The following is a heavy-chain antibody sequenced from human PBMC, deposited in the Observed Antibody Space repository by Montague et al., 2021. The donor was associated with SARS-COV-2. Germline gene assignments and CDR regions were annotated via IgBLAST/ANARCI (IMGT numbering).Heavy chain of an antibody. V-gene: IGHV2-70*11. D-gene: IGHD3-10*01. CDR3: ARNGVEFRGSEKYYSGNWLDP. Sequence: PALVKPTQTLALTCTFSGFSPTTDGMCVSRIRQPPGKALEWLARIDWDDDKYYSTSLKTRLTISKDTSKNQVVLTMTNMNPADTATYYCARNGVEFRGSEKYYSGNWLDPWGQGTLVTVSS. J-gene: IGHJ5*02. CDR2: IDWDDDK. CDR1: GFSPTTDGMC.